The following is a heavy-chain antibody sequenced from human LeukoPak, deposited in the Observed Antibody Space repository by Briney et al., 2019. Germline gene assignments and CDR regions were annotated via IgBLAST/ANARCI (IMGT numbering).Heavy chain of an antibody. J-gene: IGHJ5*02. CDR3: ARDRWGIQLWSEHWFDP. Sequence: GASAKVSCKASGGTFISYAISWVRQAPGQGLEWMGRIIPIFGTANYAQKFQGRVTITTDESTSTAYMELSSLRSEDTAVYYCARDRWGIQLWSEHWFDPWGQGTLVTVSS. CDR2: IIPIFGTA. V-gene: IGHV1-69*05. CDR1: GGTFISYA. D-gene: IGHD5-18*01.